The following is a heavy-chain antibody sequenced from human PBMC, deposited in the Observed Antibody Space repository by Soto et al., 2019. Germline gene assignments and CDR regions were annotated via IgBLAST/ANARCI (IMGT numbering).Heavy chain of an antibody. D-gene: IGHD5-12*01. J-gene: IGHJ4*02. CDR3: SSAISGYIT. CDR2: INAGNGDT. Sequence: QVQLVRSGAEMKKPGASVKLSCKTSGINYNTYAIHWVRQAPGQGLEWIGWINAGNGDTRYSQNFQGRVTLTRDTSASTVYMDLDSLKSEDTGVYYCSSAISGYITWGQAILVTVSS. V-gene: IGHV1-3*01. CDR1: GINYNTYA.